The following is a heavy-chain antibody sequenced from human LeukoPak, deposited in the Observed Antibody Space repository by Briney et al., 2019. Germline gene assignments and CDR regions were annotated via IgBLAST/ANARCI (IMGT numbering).Heavy chain of an antibody. D-gene: IGHD5-24*01. CDR3: VRDRGGAGYNLGD. CDR1: WFTVRTFG. CDR2: ISDDGSVK. J-gene: IGHJ4*02. V-gene: IGHV3-30*03. Sequence: GGSLRLSRAASWFTVRTFGMHWGRQAPRKGLQWVAVISDDGSVKHYADSVKGRFTISSDNSRNTVSLQMNSLRTEDTAVYYCVRDRGGAGYNLGDWGQGTLVTVSS.